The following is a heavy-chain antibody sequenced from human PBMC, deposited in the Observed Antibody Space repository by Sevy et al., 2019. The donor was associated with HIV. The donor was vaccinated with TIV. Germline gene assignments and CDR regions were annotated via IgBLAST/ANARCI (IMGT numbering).Heavy chain of an antibody. CDR2: IYHSGST. V-gene: IGHV4-30-2*01. CDR3: ARDALATGWVDP. Sequence: SETLSLTCAVSGGSIISDNYSWSWMRQPLGKGLEWIGYIYHSGSTHYNLSLRSRVTISVDRSKNQFALKLRSVPAADTAVYYCARDALATGWVDPWGQGTLVTVSS. CDR1: GGSIISDNYS. J-gene: IGHJ5*02. D-gene: IGHD3-10*01.